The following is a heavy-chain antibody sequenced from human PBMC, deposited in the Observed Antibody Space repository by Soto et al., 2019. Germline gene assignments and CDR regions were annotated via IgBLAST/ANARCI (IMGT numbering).Heavy chain of an antibody. CDR3: ARELPAGAFDI. V-gene: IGHV3-11*05. CDR1: GFTFSDYY. D-gene: IGHD6-25*01. CDR2: ISGSSSYT. J-gene: IGHJ3*02. Sequence: PGGSLRLSCAASGFTFSDYYMSWIRQAPGKGLEWVSYISGSSSYTNYADSVKGRFTISRDNAKNSLYLQMNSLRAEDTAVYYCARELPAGAFDIWGQGTMVTVSS.